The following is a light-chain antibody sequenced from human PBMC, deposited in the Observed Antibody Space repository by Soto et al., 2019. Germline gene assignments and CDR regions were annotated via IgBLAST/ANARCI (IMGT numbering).Light chain of an antibody. CDR3: QQRSSWPPYT. V-gene: IGKV3-11*01. CDR2: DAS. Sequence: EIVLTQSAATLSLSPGERATLSCRASQSVSSYLAWYQQKPGQAPRLLIYDASNRATGIPARFSGSGSGTDFTLTISSLEPEDFAVYYRQQRSSWPPYTFGQGTKLEIK. J-gene: IGKJ2*01. CDR1: QSVSSY.